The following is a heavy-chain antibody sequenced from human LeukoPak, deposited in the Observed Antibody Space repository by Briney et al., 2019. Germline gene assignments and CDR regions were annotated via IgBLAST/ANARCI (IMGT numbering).Heavy chain of an antibody. V-gene: IGHV4-34*01. CDR3: ARGDYDSSGFYDRSAFDI. J-gene: IGHJ3*02. CDR1: GGSFSGYY. CDR2: INHSGST. Sequence: SETLSLTCAVYGGSFSGYYWSWIRQPPGKGLEWIGEINHSGSTNYNPSLKSRVTISVDTSKNQFSLKLSSVTAADTAVYYCARGDYDSSGFYDRSAFDIWGQGTMVTVSS. D-gene: IGHD3-22*01.